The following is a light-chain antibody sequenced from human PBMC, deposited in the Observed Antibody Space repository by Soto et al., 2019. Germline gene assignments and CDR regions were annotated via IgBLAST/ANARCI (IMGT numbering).Light chain of an antibody. Sequence: IVMTQSTATLSVSLGQGATLSCRASQSVNTNVAWYQQKPGQAPRLLIYGSSTRATGIPARFSGSGSGTDFTLTISSLQSEDFAVYYCQQYNDWPFFTFGPGTKVDIK. V-gene: IGKV3-15*01. CDR1: QSVNTN. J-gene: IGKJ3*01. CDR2: GSS. CDR3: QQYNDWPFFT.